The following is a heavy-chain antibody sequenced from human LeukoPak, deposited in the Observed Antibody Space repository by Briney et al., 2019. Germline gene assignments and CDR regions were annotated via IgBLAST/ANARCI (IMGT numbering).Heavy chain of an antibody. CDR3: ARDDGGSTGRFDP. J-gene: IGHJ5*02. Sequence: PSETLSLTCTVSGGSISSTSYYWGWVRQPPGKGLEWIGSINYSGITYYNPSPKSRVTLSIDTSNNHFSLNLNSVTAADTAVFYCARDDGGSTGRFDPWGQGTLVTVSS. CDR2: INYSGIT. CDR1: GGSISSTSYY. V-gene: IGHV4-39*07. D-gene: IGHD1-26*01.